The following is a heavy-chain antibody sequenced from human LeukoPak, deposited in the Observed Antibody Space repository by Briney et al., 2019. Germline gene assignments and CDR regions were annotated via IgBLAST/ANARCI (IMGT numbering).Heavy chain of an antibody. CDR3: AKDHSSSWYGSFDY. Sequence: GGSLRLSCAASGLTFSSYGMHWVRQAPGKGLEWVAVISYDGSNKYYADYVKGRFTISRDNSKNTLYLQMNSLRAEGTAVYYCAKDHSSSWYGSFDYWGQGTLVTVSS. CDR1: GLTFSSYG. CDR2: ISYDGSNK. D-gene: IGHD6-13*01. J-gene: IGHJ4*02. V-gene: IGHV3-30*18.